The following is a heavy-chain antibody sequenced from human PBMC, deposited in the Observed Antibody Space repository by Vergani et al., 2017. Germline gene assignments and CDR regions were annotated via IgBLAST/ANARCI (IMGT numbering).Heavy chain of an antibody. V-gene: IGHV3-30*02. CDR3: AKGRDGYSNFDC. D-gene: IGHD5-24*01. J-gene: IGHJ4*02. CDR2: IRYDGSNK. CDR1: GFTFSSYG. Sequence: QVQLVESGGGVVQPGGSLRLSCAASGFTFSSYGIHWVRQAPGKGLEWVAFIRYDGSNKYYADSVKGRFTISRDNSKNTLYLQMNSLRAEDTAVFYCAKGRDGYSNFDCWGQGTLVTVSS.